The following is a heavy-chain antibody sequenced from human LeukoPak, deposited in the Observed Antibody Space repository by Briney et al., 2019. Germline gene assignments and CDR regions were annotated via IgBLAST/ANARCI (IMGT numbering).Heavy chain of an antibody. J-gene: IGHJ4*02. CDR2: IIPILGIA. Sequence: SVKVSCKASGGTFSSYAISWVRQAPGQGLEWMGRIIPILGIANYAQKFQGRVTITADKSTSTAYMELSSLRSEDTAVYYCARDTPHDYGEVDYWGQGTLVTVST. CDR1: GGTFSSYA. CDR3: ARDTPHDYGEVDY. V-gene: IGHV1-69*04. D-gene: IGHD4-17*01.